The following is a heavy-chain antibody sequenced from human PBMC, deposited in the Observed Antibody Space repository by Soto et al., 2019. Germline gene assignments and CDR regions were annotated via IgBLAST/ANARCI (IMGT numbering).Heavy chain of an antibody. CDR1: GFTFSSYG. CDR2: IWYDGSNK. Sequence: PGGSLRLSCAASGFTFSSYGMHWVRQAPGKGLEWVAVIWYDGSNKYYADSVKGRFTISRDNSKNTLYLQMNSLRAEDTAVYYCASTVAKGAFDIWGQGTMVTVSS. J-gene: IGHJ3*02. CDR3: ASTVAKGAFDI. D-gene: IGHD5-12*01. V-gene: IGHV3-33*01.